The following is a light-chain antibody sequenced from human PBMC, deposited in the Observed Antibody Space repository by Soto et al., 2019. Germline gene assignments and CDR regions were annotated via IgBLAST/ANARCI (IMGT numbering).Light chain of an antibody. CDR1: QSISNW. CDR3: QQYESYST. J-gene: IGKJ4*01. Sequence: DFQMTQSPSTLSASVGDRVTITCRASQSISNWLAWYQQKPGKAPKLLIYRASSLEGGVPSRFSGSGSGTEFTLTISGLQPDDFATYYCQQYESYSTFGGGTKVEIK. CDR2: RAS. V-gene: IGKV1-5*03.